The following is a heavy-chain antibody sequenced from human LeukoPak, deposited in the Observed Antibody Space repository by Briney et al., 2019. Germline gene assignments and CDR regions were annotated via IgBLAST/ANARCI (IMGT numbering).Heavy chain of an antibody. CDR1: GFTFSSYW. J-gene: IGHJ4*02. CDR2: TASDGSST. Sequence: GGSLRLSCAASGFTFSSYWMNWVRQAPGKGLVWVSRTASDGSSTTYADSVKGRFSISRDNSKNTLYLQMNSLRAEDTAVYYCAKDFLQYGGYFDYWGQGTLVTVSS. V-gene: IGHV3-74*01. CDR3: AKDFLQYGGYFDY. D-gene: IGHD4-11*01.